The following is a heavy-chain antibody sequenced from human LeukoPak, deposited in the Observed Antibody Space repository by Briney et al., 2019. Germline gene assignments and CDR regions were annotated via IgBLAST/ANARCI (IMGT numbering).Heavy chain of an antibody. CDR1: GGSFSGYY. CDR2: INHSGST. V-gene: IGHV4-34*01. CDR3: ARWQQPHSYYYYGMDV. D-gene: IGHD6-13*01. Sequence: SETLSLTCAVYGGSFSGYYWSWIRQPPGKGLEWIGEINHSGSTNYNPSLKSRVTISVDTSKNQFSLKLSSVTAADTAVYYCARWQQPHSYYYYGMDVWGQGTTVTVSS. J-gene: IGHJ6*02.